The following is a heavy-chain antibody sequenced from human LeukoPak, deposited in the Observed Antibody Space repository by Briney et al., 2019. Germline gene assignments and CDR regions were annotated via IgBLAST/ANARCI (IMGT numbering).Heavy chain of an antibody. D-gene: IGHD3-10*01. CDR3: ARHGYYGSGSGPVDAFDI. CDR1: GYSFTSYW. CDR2: IDPSDSYT. J-gene: IGHJ3*02. Sequence: GESLKISCKGSGYSFTSYWISWVRQMPGKGLEWTGRIDPSDSYTNYSPSFQGHVTISADKSISTAYLQWSSLKASDTAMYYCARHGYYGSGSGPVDAFDIWGQGTMVTVSS. V-gene: IGHV5-10-1*01.